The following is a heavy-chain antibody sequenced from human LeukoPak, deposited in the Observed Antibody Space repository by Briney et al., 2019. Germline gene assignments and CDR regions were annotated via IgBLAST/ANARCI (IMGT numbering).Heavy chain of an antibody. CDR1: AFTFSSYA. D-gene: IGHD6-13*01. Sequence: SGGSLRLSCAASAFTFSSYAMSWVRQAPGKGLEWVSAISGSGGSTYYADSVKGRFTSSRDNSKNTLYLQMNSLRAEDTAVYYCAKDSLSSSWYEYYYYYYMDVWGKGTTVTVSS. V-gene: IGHV3-23*01. CDR3: AKDSLSSSWYEYYYYYYMDV. CDR2: ISGSGGST. J-gene: IGHJ6*03.